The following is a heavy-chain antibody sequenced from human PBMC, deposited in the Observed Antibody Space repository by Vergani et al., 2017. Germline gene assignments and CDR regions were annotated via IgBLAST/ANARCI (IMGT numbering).Heavy chain of an antibody. V-gene: IGHV4-61*02. CDR3: ARGNSAYPSSGMDV. D-gene: IGHD1/OR15-1a*01. Sequence: QVQLQESGPGLVKPSQTLSLTCTVSGGSISSRTSYWSWIRQPAGKGLEWIGRVYTSGSTNYNPSLKSRVTMSVDTSKNQFSLKLSSVTATDTAVYYYARGNSAYPSSGMDVWGQGTTVIVSS. CDR1: GGSISSRTSY. J-gene: IGHJ6*02. CDR2: VYTSGST.